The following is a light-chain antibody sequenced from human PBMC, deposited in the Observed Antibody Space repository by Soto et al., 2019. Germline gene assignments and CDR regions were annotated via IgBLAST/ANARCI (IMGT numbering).Light chain of an antibody. CDR1: QSVSSNS. Sequence: EIVLTQSPGTLSLSPGERATLSCRASQSVSSNSLAWYQQRPGQAPRLLIYGASSRATGIPDRFSGSGSGTVFTLTISRLEPEDFAVYYCQQYGSSPRTFDQGTKVEIK. CDR2: GAS. J-gene: IGKJ1*01. CDR3: QQYGSSPRT. V-gene: IGKV3-20*01.